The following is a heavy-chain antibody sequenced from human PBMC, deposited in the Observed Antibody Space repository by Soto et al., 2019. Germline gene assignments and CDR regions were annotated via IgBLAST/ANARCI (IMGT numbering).Heavy chain of an antibody. CDR2: TRNKANSYTT. J-gene: IGHJ3*02. CDR3: ARDSRDCSSTSCSPDAFDI. D-gene: IGHD2-2*01. CDR1: GFTFSDHY. Sequence: GGSLRLSCAASGFTFSDHYMDWVRQAPGKGLEWVGRTRNKANSYTTEYAASVKGRFTISRDDSKNSLYLQMNSLKTEDTAVYYCARDSRDCSSTSCSPDAFDIWGQGTMVTVSS. V-gene: IGHV3-72*01.